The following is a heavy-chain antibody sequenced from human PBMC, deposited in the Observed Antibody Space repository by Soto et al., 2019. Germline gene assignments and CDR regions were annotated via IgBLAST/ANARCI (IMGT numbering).Heavy chain of an antibody. V-gene: IGHV4-59*08. CDR1: GGSISSYY. CDR2: IYYSGST. Sequence: SETLSLTCTVSGGSISSYYWSWIRQPPGKGLEWIGYIYYSGSTNYNPSLKSRVTISVDTSKNQFSLKLSSVTAADTAVYYCARLRYFDWLFDYWGQGTLVTVSS. D-gene: IGHD3-9*01. J-gene: IGHJ4*02. CDR3: ARLRYFDWLFDY.